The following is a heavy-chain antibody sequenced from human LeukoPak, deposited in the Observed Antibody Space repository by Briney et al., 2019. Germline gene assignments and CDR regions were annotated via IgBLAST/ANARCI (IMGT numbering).Heavy chain of an antibody. CDR1: GFTFSSYS. CDR3: ARGDDILTGYYVLDY. Sequence: GGSLRLSCAASGFTFSSYSMNWVRQAPGKGLEWVSSISSSSSYIYYADSVKGRFTISRDNAKNSLYLQMNSLRAEDTAVYYCARGDDILTGYYVLDYWGQGTLVTVSS. CDR2: ISSSSSYI. J-gene: IGHJ4*02. V-gene: IGHV3-21*01. D-gene: IGHD3-9*01.